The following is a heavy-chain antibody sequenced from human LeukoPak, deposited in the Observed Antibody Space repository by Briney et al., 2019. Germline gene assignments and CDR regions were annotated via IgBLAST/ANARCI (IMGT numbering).Heavy chain of an antibody. CDR1: GGSISSYY. V-gene: IGHV4-59*08. J-gene: IGHJ6*02. D-gene: IGHD5-18*01. CDR2: IYYTGNT. CDR3: ARGYTGYYYFYGMDV. Sequence: SETLSLTCTVSGGSISSYYWSWIRQPPGKGLEWIGYIYYTGNTNYNPSLKSRVTMSVDTSKNQFSLKLSSVTAADTAVYYCARGYTGYYYFYGMDVWGQGTTVTVSS.